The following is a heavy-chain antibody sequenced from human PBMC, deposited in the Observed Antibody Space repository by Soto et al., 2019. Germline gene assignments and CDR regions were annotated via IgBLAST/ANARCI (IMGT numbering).Heavy chain of an antibody. Sequence: GGSLRLSCAASGFTFDDYAMHWVRQAPGKGLEWVSGISWNSGSIGYADSVKGRFTISRDNAKNSLYLQMNSLRAEDTALYYCAKTLYYGDGDAFDIWGQGTMVTVSS. J-gene: IGHJ3*02. V-gene: IGHV3-9*01. CDR1: GFTFDDYA. CDR3: AKTLYYGDGDAFDI. D-gene: IGHD4-17*01. CDR2: ISWNSGSI.